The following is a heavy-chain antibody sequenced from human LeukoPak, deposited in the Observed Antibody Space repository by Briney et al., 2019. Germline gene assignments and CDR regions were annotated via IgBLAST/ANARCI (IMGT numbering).Heavy chain of an antibody. CDR3: ARDLSREGAAAGMDV. J-gene: IGHJ6*02. CDR2: IWYDGSNK. CDR1: GFTFSNYW. Sequence: GGSLRPSCAAPGFTFSNYWMGWVRQAPGKGLEWGAVIWYDGSNKYYADSVKGRFTISRDNSKNTLYLQMNSLRAEDTAVYYCARDLSREGAAAGMDVWGQGTTVTVSS. V-gene: IGHV3-33*08. D-gene: IGHD6-25*01.